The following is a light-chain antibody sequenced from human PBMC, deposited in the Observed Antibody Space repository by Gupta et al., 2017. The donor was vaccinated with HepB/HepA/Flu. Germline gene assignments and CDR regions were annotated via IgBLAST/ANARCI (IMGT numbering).Light chain of an antibody. CDR3: SSYAGSNTYV. V-gene: IGLV2-8*01. CDR1: SSDVGGFDY. Sequence: QSALTQPPSASGSPGQSVTISCTGSSSDVGGFDYVSWYQQHPGKAPKLIIYGVSKRPSGVPDRFSGSTSDNTASLTVSGLQAEDEADYYCSSYAGSNTYVFGTGTKLTVL. CDR2: GVS. J-gene: IGLJ1*01.